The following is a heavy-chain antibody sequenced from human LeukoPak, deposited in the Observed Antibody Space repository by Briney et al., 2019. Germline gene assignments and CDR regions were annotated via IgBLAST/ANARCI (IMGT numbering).Heavy chain of an antibody. J-gene: IGHJ4*02. CDR2: XXXSGRNI. V-gene: IGHV3-48*03. CDR3: AREEGDGYNSIMDNPTDY. D-gene: IGHD5-24*01. Sequence: PGGSLRLSCAXSGFTFXXXXXXXXXQXPXXXLXXXXXXXXSGRNIYYADSVKGXXXIXXDNTKXSLYLQMNSLRAEDTAVYYCAREEGDGYNSIMDNPTDYWGQGTLVTVSS. CDR1: GFTFXXXX.